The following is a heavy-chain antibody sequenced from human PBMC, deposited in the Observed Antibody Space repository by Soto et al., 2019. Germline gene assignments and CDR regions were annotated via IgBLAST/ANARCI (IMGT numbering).Heavy chain of an antibody. D-gene: IGHD3-3*01. V-gene: IGHV3-21*01. CDR1: GFDFSSYS. CDR3: VRDFGWYFLSGYMDV. Sequence: EVHLVESGGGLVKPGGSLRLSCAASGFDFSSYSMNWVRQAPGKGLEWVSSINEDSSYIYYAHSLRGRFTISRDNAKESLYLPLNSLRAENTAVYYCVRDFGWYFLSGYMDVWGDRATVTVSS. J-gene: IGHJ6*03. CDR2: INEDSSYI.